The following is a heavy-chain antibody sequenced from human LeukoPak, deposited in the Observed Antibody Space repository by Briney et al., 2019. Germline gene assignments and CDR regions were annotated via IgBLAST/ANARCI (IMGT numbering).Heavy chain of an antibody. V-gene: IGHV1-69*04. CDR2: IIPILGIA. CDR1: GGTFSSYA. J-gene: IGHJ4*02. CDR3: ARDPGSGSLDY. D-gene: IGHD2-15*01. Sequence: ASVKVSCKASGGTFSSYAISWVRQAPGQGLEWMGRIIPILGIANYAQKFQGRVTITADKPTSIAYMELSSLRSEDTAVYCCARDPGSGSLDYWGQGTLVTVSS.